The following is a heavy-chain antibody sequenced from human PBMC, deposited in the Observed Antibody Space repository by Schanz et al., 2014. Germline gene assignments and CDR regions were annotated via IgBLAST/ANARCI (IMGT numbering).Heavy chain of an antibody. CDR1: GYTFTNFY. V-gene: IGHV1-46*03. CDR3: ARGSSMVQEINFAY. J-gene: IGHJ4*02. Sequence: QVQLVQSGAEVKKPGASVKVSCKASGYTFTNFYIHWVRQAPGQGLEWVGIINPSEGGTSFPQKFRDRLTMTRDTSTSTIDMERSSLRAEDTAVYYCARGSSMVQEINFAYWGQGSLVTVSS. D-gene: IGHD3-10*01. CDR2: INPSEGGT.